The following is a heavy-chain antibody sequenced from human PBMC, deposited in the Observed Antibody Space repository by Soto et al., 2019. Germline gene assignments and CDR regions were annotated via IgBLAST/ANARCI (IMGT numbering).Heavy chain of an antibody. D-gene: IGHD3-22*01. CDR2: INPKSGGT. CDR3: ARDPREGRDYESGGYYYTGGNWFDP. CDR1: GYTFTAYY. J-gene: IGHJ5*02. V-gene: IGHV1-2*02. Sequence: ASVKVSCKASGYTFTAYYMHWVRQAPGQGLEWMGWINPKSGGTNYAPKFQGRLSMTRDTSISTAHMELSGLRSDDPAMYYCARDPREGRDYESGGYYYTGGNWFDPWGRGTLVTVSS.